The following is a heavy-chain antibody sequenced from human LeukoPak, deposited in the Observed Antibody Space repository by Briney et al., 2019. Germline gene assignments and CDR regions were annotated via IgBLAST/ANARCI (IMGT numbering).Heavy chain of an antibody. CDR3: ASASWFMERAFDY. J-gene: IGHJ4*02. CDR1: GGSISSRSYY. Sequence: SSETLSLTRTLSGGSISSRSYYWGWIRQPPGKGLEWIGSIYYSWSTYYNPSLKSRVTISVDTSKNQFSLKLSSVTAADTAVYYCASASWFMERAFDYWGQGTLVTVSS. CDR2: IYYSWST. D-gene: IGHD3-3*01. V-gene: IGHV4-39*07.